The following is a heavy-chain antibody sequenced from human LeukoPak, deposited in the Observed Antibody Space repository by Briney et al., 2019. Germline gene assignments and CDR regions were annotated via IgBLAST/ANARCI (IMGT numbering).Heavy chain of an antibody. J-gene: IGHJ4*02. CDR1: GFTFSSYS. CDR3: ARVPSSGRYDY. V-gene: IGHV3-21*01. Sequence: GGSLRLSCAASGFTFSSYSMNWVRQAPGKGLEWVSSISSSSYIYYADSVKGRFTISRDNAKNSLYLQMNSLRAEDTAVYYCARVPSSGRYDYWGQGTLVTVSS. CDR2: ISSSSYI. D-gene: IGHD6-19*01.